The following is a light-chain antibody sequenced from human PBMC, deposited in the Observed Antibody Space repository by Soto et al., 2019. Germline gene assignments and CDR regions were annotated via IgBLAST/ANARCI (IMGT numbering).Light chain of an antibody. J-gene: IGKJ1*01. CDR2: WAS. Sequence: DIVMTQSPDSLAVSLGERATINCKSSQSVLYSSNNKDYLAWYQPKPGQPPKLLIYWASTRQFGVPDRFSGSGSGTDFTLTISSLQAEDVAVYYCQQYVTTPRTFGQGTKVEIK. CDR1: QSVLYSSNNKDY. CDR3: QQYVTTPRT. V-gene: IGKV4-1*01.